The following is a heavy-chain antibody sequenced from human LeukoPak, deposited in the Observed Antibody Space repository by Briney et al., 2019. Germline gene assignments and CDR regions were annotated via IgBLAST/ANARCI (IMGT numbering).Heavy chain of an antibody. CDR1: GGTFSSYA. CDR2: IIPIFGTA. CDR3: ARDPSIAVAGTKWWFGGMDV. Sequence: GASVKVSCKASGGTFSSYAISWVRQAPGQGLEWMGGIIPIFGTANYAQKFQGRVTITADESTSTAYMELSSLRSEDTAVYYCARDPSIAVAGTKWWFGGMDVWGQGTTVTVSS. D-gene: IGHD6-19*01. V-gene: IGHV1-69*13. J-gene: IGHJ6*02.